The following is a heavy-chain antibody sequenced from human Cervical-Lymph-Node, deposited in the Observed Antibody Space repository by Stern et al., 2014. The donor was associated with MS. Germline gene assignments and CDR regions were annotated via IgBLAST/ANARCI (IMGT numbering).Heavy chain of an antibody. CDR3: AREYYDILTGYYGFDH. J-gene: IGHJ4*02. CDR1: GGSITNYY. CDR2: AYHTGST. V-gene: IGHV4-59*12. D-gene: IGHD3-9*01. Sequence: DQLVESGPGLVKPSETLSLTCTVSGGSITNYYWSWIRQPPGKGLEWIGYAYHTGSTTYSPSFESRVTISVDTSKNQFSLKLRVVTAADTAVYYCAREYYDILTGYYGFDHWGQGTVVTVSS.